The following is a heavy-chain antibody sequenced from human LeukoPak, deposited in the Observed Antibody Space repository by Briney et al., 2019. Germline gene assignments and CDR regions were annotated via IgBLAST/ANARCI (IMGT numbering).Heavy chain of an antibody. J-gene: IGHJ4*02. CDR3: ARDRGWLQYIDY. CDR1: GFTIGDYG. Sequence: GGSLRLSCAASGFTIGDYGMSWVRQAPGKGLEWVSSINWNGGNTAYADSVKGRLTISRDTAKDSLYLQLNSLRAEDTALYYCARDRGWLQYIDYWGQGTLVTVSS. V-gene: IGHV3-20*04. CDR2: INWNGGNT. D-gene: IGHD5-24*01.